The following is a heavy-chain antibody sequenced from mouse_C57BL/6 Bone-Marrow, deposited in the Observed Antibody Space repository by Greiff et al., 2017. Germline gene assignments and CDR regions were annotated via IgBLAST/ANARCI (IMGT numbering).Heavy chain of an antibody. D-gene: IGHD2-3*01. V-gene: IGHV3-6*01. CDR2: LRYDGSN. J-gene: IGHJ1*03. CDR1: GYSITSGYY. CDR3: ARGPYDGCLYCYFDV. Sequence: EVKLMESGPGLVKPSQSLSLTCSVTGYSITSGYYWNWIRQFPGNKLEWMGYLRYDGSNNYNPSLKNRTSITLDTSKYQFFLKLDSVTTEDTATYYCARGPYDGCLYCYFDVWGTGTTVTVSS.